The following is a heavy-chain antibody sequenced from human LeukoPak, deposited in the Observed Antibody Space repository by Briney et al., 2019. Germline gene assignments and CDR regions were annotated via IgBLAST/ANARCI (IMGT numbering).Heavy chain of an antibody. J-gene: IGHJ4*02. CDR2: IIPILGIA. CDR1: GGTFSSYT. D-gene: IGHD4-23*01. V-gene: IGHV1-69*04. Sequence: ASMKVSCKASGGTFSSYTISWVRQAPGQGLGWMGRIIPILGIANYAQKFQGRVTITADKSTSTAYMELSSLRSEDTAVYYCAREDYGGSYFDYWGQGTLVTVSS. CDR3: AREDYGGSYFDY.